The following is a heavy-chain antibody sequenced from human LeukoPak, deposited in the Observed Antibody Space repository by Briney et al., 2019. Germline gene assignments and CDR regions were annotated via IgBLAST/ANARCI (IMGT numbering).Heavy chain of an antibody. Sequence: PSETLSLTCAVSGGSISSSNWWSWVRQPPGKGLEWIGEIYHSGSTYYNPSLKSRVTISVDTSKNQFSLKLSSVTAADTAVYYCARPYIAYCGGDCYSNYFDYWGQGTLVTVSS. D-gene: IGHD2-21*02. V-gene: IGHV4-4*02. CDR1: GGSISSSNW. CDR3: ARPYIAYCGGDCYSNYFDY. J-gene: IGHJ4*02. CDR2: IYHSGST.